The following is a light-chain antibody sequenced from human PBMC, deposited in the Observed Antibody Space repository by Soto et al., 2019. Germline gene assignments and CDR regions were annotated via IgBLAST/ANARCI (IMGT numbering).Light chain of an antibody. V-gene: IGKV3-11*01. CDR1: QSVSSY. CDR3: QQRSKWPPT. CDR2: DAS. Sequence: ESMLTQSPSTLSLSPGERATLSCRASQSVSSYLAWYQQKPGQAPRLLIYDASNRATGIPARFSGSGSGTDFTLTISSLQPEDFAVYYCQQRSKWPPTFGQGTKVDIK. J-gene: IGKJ1*01.